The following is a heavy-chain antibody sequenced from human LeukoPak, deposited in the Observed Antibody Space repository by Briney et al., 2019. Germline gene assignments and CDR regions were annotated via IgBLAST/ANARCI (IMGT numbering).Heavy chain of an antibody. V-gene: IGHV1-69*05. CDR3: ASNDLVVYAGLY. D-gene: IGHD2-8*01. CDR2: IIPVFGTP. CDR1: GATFSSYA. Sequence: ASVMVSCKASGATFSSYAISWVRQAPGQGLEWVGGIIPVFGTPNYAQKFQGRVTITTDESTSTAYMELSSLRSEDTAVYYCASNDLVVYAGLYWGQGTLVTVSS. J-gene: IGHJ4*02.